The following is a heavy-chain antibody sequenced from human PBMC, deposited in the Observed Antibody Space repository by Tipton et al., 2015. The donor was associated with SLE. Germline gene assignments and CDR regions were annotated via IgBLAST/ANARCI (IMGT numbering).Heavy chain of an antibody. CDR2: IYSSRRT. Sequence: TLSLTCTVSGGSISNVAYYWSWIRQPAGKGLEWIERIYSSRRTNYNPSLKSRVSISVDTAKNQFSLNLRSVTAADTAVYYCATLEIPAGRSTFDVRGQGTMVTVSS. J-gene: IGHJ3*01. V-gene: IGHV4-61*02. D-gene: IGHD2-2*01. CDR1: GGSISNVAYY. CDR3: ATLEIPAGRSTFDV.